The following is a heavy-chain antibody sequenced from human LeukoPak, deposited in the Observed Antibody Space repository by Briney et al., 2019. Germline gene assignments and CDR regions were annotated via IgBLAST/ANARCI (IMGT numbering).Heavy chain of an antibody. V-gene: IGHV5-51*01. CDR2: IYPGDSDT. J-gene: IGHJ4*02. CDR1: GYSFTSYW. Sequence: GESLKISCKGSGYSFTSYWIGWVRQMPGKGLEWMGIIYPGDSDTRYSPSFQGQVTISADKSIGTAYLQWSSLKASDTAMYYCARKGYCSGGSCPPDYWGQGTLVTVSS. D-gene: IGHD2-15*01. CDR3: ARKGYCSGGSCPPDY.